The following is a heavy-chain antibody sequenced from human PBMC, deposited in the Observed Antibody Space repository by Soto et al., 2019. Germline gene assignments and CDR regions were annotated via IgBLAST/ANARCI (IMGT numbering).Heavy chain of an antibody. Sequence: ASVKVSCKASGYTFTGYYMHWVRQAPGQGLEWMGWINPNSGGTNYAQKFQGWVTMTRDTSISTAYMELSRLRSDDTAVYYCARAGQSGYYYYYYGMDVWGQGTTVTVSS. CDR2: INPNSGGT. CDR1: GYTFTGYY. V-gene: IGHV1-2*04. J-gene: IGHJ6*02. CDR3: ARAGQSGYYYYYYGMDV. D-gene: IGHD3-3*01.